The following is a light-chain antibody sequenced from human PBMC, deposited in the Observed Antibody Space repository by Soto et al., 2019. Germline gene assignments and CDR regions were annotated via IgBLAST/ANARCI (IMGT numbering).Light chain of an antibody. V-gene: IGKV3-20*01. CDR1: QSVSSSY. CDR2: GAS. CDR3: QHYGSSPLFT. Sequence: VLTQSPGTLSLSPGERATLSCRVSQSVSSSYLTWYQQKPGQAPRLLIYGASSRATGVPDRFSGSGSGTDFTLTISRLEPEDFAVYYCQHYGSSPLFTFGPGTKVDI. J-gene: IGKJ3*01.